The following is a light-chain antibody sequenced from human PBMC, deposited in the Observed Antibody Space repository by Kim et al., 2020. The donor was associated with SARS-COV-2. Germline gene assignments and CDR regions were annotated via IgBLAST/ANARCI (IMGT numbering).Light chain of an antibody. CDR3: QNYHNFPPLYT. CDR1: QDISNH. J-gene: IGKJ2*01. V-gene: IGKV1-33*01. CDR2: DAS. Sequence: DIQMTQSPSSLSASVGDRVTITCQASQDISNHLNWYQQKPGKAPKLLIYDASNLETGVPSRFSGSGSGTGFTFTISSLQPEDIATYYCQNYHNFPPLYTFGQGTKLEI.